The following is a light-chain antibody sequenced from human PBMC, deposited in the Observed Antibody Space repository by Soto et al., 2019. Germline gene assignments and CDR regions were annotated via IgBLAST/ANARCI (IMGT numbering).Light chain of an antibody. Sequence: QSVLTQPASVSGSPGQSITISSTGTSSDIGAYNYVSWYQQHPGKAPKLIIYDVTNRPAGISSRFSASKSGNTASLTISVLQAEDEADYYCCSYKSSSTLYVFGTGTKLTVL. CDR3: CSYKSSSTLYV. CDR1: SSDIGAYNY. V-gene: IGLV2-14*03. CDR2: DVT. J-gene: IGLJ1*01.